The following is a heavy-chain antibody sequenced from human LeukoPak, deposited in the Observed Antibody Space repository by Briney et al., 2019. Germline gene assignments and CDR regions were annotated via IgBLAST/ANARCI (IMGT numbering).Heavy chain of an antibody. CDR3: AKDANNWNPQSGWFGP. CDR1: GYSFTTFG. V-gene: IGHV1-18*01. D-gene: IGHD1-1*01. CDR2: ISPYSGNT. J-gene: IGHJ5*02. Sequence: GASVKVSCXASGYSFTTFGITWVRQAPGQGLEWLGWISPYSGNTDYAQKLQGRVTMTTDTSTTTAYLELRSLRYDDTAIYYCAKDANNWNPQSGWFGPWGQGTLVTVSS.